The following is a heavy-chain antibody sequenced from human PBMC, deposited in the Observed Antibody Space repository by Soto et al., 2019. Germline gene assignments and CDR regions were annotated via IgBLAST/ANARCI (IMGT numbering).Heavy chain of an antibody. CDR1: GFTFSSYA. J-gene: IGHJ6*02. CDR3: AKKSRVVAATFYYYGMAV. Sequence: GGSLRLSCAASGFTFSSYAMSWVRQAPGKGLEWVSAISGSGGSTYYADSVKGRFTISRDNSKNTLYLQMNSLRAEDTAVYYCAKKSRVVAATFYYYGMAVRGQGTTVTVSS. V-gene: IGHV3-23*01. D-gene: IGHD2-15*01. CDR2: ISGSGGST.